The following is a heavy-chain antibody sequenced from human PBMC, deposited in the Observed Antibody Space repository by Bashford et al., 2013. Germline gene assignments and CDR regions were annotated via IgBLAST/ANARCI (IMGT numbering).Heavy chain of an antibody. J-gene: IGHJ5*02. D-gene: IGHD1-14*01. CDR2: IDWDDFK. Sequence: SGPTLVKPTQTLTLTCTFSGISLSTSGVCVTWIRQPPGKALEWLGLIDWDDFKYYSTSLKTRLTISKDTAKNQVVLTVTDLDPVDTATYYCARCHRIIGVTRWFDPWGQGALVTVSS. CDR3: ARCHRIIGVTRWFDP. CDR1: GISLSTSGVC. V-gene: IGHV2-70*13.